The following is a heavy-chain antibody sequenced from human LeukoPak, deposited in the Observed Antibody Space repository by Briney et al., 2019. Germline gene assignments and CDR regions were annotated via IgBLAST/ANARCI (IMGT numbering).Heavy chain of an antibody. CDR2: INHSGST. CDR3: ALQEYYYDSSGYYQGYYYGMDV. CDR1: GGSFSGYY. D-gene: IGHD3-22*01. Sequence: PSETLSLTCAVYGGSFSGYYWSWIRQPPGKGLEWIGEINHSGSTNYNPSLKSRVTISVDTSKNQFSLKLSSVTAADTAVYYCALQEYYYDSSGYYQGYYYGMDVWGQGTTVTVSS. J-gene: IGHJ6*02. V-gene: IGHV4-34*01.